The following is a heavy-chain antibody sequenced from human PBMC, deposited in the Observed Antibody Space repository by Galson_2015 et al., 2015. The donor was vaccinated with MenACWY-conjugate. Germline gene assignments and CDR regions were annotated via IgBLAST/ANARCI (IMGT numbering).Heavy chain of an antibody. CDR2: ISSSGSTI. CDR3: ARDSWVTTSTDVFDI. Sequence: SLRLSCAASGFTFSSYEMNRVRQAPGKGLEWISYISSSGSTIYYADSVKGRFTISRDNAKNSLYLQMNSLRAEDTAVYYCARDSWVTTSTDVFDIWGQGTMVTVSS. J-gene: IGHJ3*02. V-gene: IGHV3-48*03. D-gene: IGHD4-17*01. CDR1: GFTFSSYE.